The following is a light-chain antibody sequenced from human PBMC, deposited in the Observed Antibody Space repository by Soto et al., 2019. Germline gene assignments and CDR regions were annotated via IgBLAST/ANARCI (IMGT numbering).Light chain of an antibody. Sequence: DIQMTQSPSSLSASVGDRVTIACRASANIRNYLNWYQHKPGKAPKLLIYAASNLQSGVPSRFSGSGSGTDFTLTISSLQPEDFATYYCQQSYRTPYTFGQGTKLEI. CDR2: AAS. J-gene: IGKJ2*01. CDR3: QQSYRTPYT. CDR1: ANIRNY. V-gene: IGKV1-39*01.